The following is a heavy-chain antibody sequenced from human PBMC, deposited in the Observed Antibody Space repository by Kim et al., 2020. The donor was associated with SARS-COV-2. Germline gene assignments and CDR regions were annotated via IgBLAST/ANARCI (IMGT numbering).Heavy chain of an antibody. CDR2: INAGNGNT. CDR3: AGGGPTTAFGYFDY. Sequence: ASVKVSCKASGYTFTSYAMHWVRQAPGQRLEWMGWINAGNGNTKYSQKFQGRVTITRDTSASTAYMELSSLRSEDTAVYYCAGGGPTTAFGYFDYWGQGTLVTVAS. J-gene: IGHJ4*02. D-gene: IGHD4-4*01. CDR1: GYTFTSYA. V-gene: IGHV1-3*01.